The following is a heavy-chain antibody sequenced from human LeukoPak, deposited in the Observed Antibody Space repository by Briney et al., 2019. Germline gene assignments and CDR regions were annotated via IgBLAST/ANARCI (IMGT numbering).Heavy chain of an antibody. CDR3: ARDYGSNWFQY. D-gene: IGHD6-19*01. Sequence: ASVKVSCKTSRNIFTGYYMHWVRQAPGQGLEWMGWINPDTGDTNYAQKFQGRVTMTRDTSISTAYMDLSSLRSDDTAVYYCARDYGSNWFQYWGQGTLVTV. CDR1: RNIFTGYY. CDR2: INPDTGDT. V-gene: IGHV1-2*02. J-gene: IGHJ5*01.